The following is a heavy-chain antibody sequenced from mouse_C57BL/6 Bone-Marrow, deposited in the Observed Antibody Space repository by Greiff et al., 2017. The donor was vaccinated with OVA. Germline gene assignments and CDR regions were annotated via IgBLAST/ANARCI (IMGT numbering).Heavy chain of an antibody. CDR3: ARDGYPLL. CDR2: LSDGGSYT. CDR1: GFTFSSYA. D-gene: IGHD2-2*01. Sequence: EVKLVESGGGLVKPGGSLKLSCAASGFTFSSYAMSWVRQTPEKRLEWVATLSDGGSYTYYPDNVKGRFTISRDNAKNNLYLQMSHLKSEDTAMYYCARDGYPLLGGKGTLVTVSA. V-gene: IGHV5-4*01. J-gene: IGHJ3*01.